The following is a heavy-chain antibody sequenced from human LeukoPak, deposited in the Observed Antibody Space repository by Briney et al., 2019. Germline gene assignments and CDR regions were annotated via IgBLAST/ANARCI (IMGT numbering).Heavy chain of an antibody. CDR2: INSDGSST. V-gene: IGHV3-74*01. D-gene: IGHD2-2*01. Sequence: GSLRLSCAASGFTFSSYWMHWVRQAPGKGLVWVSRINSDGSSTSYADSVKGRFTISRDNAKNTLYLQMNSLRAEDTAVYYCARVGCSSTSCYRVYYFDYWGQGTLVTVSS. CDR3: ARVGCSSTSCYRVYYFDY. CDR1: GFTFSSYW. J-gene: IGHJ4*02.